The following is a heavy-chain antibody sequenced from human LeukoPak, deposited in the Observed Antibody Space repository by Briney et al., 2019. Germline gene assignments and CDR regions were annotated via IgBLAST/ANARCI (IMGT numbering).Heavy chain of an antibody. CDR2: IYYSGST. CDR3: TGSSYDSSGVH. D-gene: IGHD3-22*01. Sequence: SETLSLTCTVSGGSISSYYWSWIRQPPGKGLEWIGYIYYSGSTNYNPSLKSRVTISVDTSKNQFSLNLSSVTAADTVVYYWTGSSYDSSGVHWGQGTLVTVSS. J-gene: IGHJ4*02. CDR1: GGSISSYY. V-gene: IGHV4-59*01.